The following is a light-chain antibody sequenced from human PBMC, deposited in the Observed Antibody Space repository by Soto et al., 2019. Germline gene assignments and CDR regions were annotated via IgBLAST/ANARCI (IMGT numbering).Light chain of an antibody. CDR1: QSVSSNF. J-gene: IGKJ1*01. CDR3: QFYGDPPKT. CDR2: DAS. V-gene: IGKV3-20*01. Sequence: IVLTQSPCTLSLSPGERGTLSCRASQSVSSNFLAWYQQKPGQAPRLLIFDASTRATGIPDRFTGSGSGTDFTLTISRLEPEDFAVYYCQFYGDPPKTFGQGTKVDIK.